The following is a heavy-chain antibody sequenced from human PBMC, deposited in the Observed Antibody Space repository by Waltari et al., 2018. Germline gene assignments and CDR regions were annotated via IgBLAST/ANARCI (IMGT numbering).Heavy chain of an antibody. J-gene: IGHJ4*02. V-gene: IGHV1-69-2*01. Sequence: EVQLVQSGAEVKKPGATVKISCKASGYTFTDYYMHWVQQAPGKGFECMRLVGREDGEKIYAEKLQGRATITADTSTDTAYMELSSLRSEDTAVYYCATATSGDPFFDYWGQGTLVTVSS. CDR3: ATATSGDPFFDY. CDR2: VGREDGEK. CDR1: GYTFTDYY. D-gene: IGHD3-10*01.